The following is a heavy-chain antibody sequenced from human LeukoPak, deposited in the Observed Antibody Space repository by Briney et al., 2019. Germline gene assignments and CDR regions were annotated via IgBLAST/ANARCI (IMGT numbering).Heavy chain of an antibody. CDR2: IYYSGST. V-gene: IGHV4-59*01. CDR3: ARDLGVSSSPGPLGY. Sequence: SETLSLTCTVSGGSISSYYWSWIRQPPGKGLEWIGYIYYSGSTNYNPSLKSRVTISVDTSKNQFSLKLSSVTAADTAVYYCARDLGVSSSPGPLGYWGQGTLVTVSS. J-gene: IGHJ4*02. CDR1: GGSISSYY. D-gene: IGHD6-6*01.